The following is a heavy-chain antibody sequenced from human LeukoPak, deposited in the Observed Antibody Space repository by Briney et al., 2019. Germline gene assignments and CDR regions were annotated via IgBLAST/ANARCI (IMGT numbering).Heavy chain of an antibody. Sequence: ASVKVSCKSSVGTFSSYAISWVRQARGQGLEWMGRIIPILGIANYAQKFQGRVTITADKSTRTAYMELSSLRSEDTAVYYCARDTDYYDSSGYSPSPFDSFDYWGQGTLVTVSS. D-gene: IGHD3-22*01. V-gene: IGHV1-69*04. CDR2: IIPILGIA. J-gene: IGHJ4*02. CDR1: VGTFSSYA. CDR3: ARDTDYYDSSGYSPSPFDSFDY.